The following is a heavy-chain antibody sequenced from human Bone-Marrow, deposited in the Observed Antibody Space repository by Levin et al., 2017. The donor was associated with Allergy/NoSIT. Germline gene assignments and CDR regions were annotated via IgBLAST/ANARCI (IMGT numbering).Heavy chain of an antibody. CDR1: GFTFRTYA. V-gene: IGHV3-23*01. CDR2: ISGSGGAK. J-gene: IGHJ4*02. CDR3: AKDRPELEVRSDYFDY. Sequence: LSLTCAASGFTFRTYAMSWVRQAPGKGLEWVSDISGSGGAKYYADSVKGRFNISRDNSKNTLYLQMKSLRVEDTAVYYCAKDRPELEVRSDYFDYWGQGALVTVSS. D-gene: IGHD1-1*01.